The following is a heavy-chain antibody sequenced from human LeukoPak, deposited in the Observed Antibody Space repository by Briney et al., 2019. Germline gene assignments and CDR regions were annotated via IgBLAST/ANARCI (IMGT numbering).Heavy chain of an antibody. J-gene: IGHJ4*02. CDR1: GFTFSSYA. CDR2: ISSSSSYI. D-gene: IGHD2-15*01. CDR3: ATYCSGGSCQLDY. Sequence: GGSLRLSCAASGFTFSSYAMHWVRQAPGKGLEWVSSISSSSSYIYYADSVKGRFTISRDNAKNSLYLQMNSLRAEDTAVYYCATYCSGGSCQLDYWGQGTLVTVSS. V-gene: IGHV3-21*01.